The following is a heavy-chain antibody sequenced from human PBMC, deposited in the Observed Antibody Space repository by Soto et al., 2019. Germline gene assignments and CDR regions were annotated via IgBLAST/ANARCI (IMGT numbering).Heavy chain of an antibody. CDR3: VKGDVASPVVNSPDAFNL. V-gene: IGHV3-30*18. CDR2: ISYDGNNK. D-gene: IGHD3-22*01. J-gene: IGHJ3*01. Sequence: GLCLRLSCEASGCIFSDFGMHWVRQAPGKGLEWVAGISYDGNNKYYAQSVKGRFTLSRDNSKNTLFLNMDSLRPEDTAVYHCVKGDVASPVVNSPDAFNLWGPGTVVTV. CDR1: GCIFSDFG.